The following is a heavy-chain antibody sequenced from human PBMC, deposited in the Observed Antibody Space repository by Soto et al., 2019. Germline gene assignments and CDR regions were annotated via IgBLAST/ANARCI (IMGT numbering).Heavy chain of an antibody. CDR2: IKQDGSEK. CDR1: GFTFSSYW. Sequence: GGSLRLSCAASGFTFSSYWMSWVRQAPGKGLEWVANIKQDGSEKYYVDSVKGRFTISRDNAKNSLYLQMNSLRAEDTAVYYCARVAHRDWLLLFDYWGQGTLVTVSS. CDR3: ARVAHRDWLLLFDY. D-gene: IGHD3-9*01. V-gene: IGHV3-7*05. J-gene: IGHJ4*02.